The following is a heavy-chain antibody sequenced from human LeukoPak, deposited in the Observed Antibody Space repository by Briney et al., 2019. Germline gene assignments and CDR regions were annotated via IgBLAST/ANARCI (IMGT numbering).Heavy chain of an antibody. CDR1: GYTFTSYD. V-gene: IGHV1-8*01. CDR3: EVVVRGVIRFDY. CDR2: MNPNSGNT. J-gene: IGHJ4*02. D-gene: IGHD3-10*01. Sequence: ASVKVSCKASGYTFTSYDINWVRQATGQGLEWMGWMNPNSGNTGYAQKLQGRVTMTRNTSISTAYMELNSLRSEDTAVYYCEVVVRGVIRFDYWGQGTLVTVSS.